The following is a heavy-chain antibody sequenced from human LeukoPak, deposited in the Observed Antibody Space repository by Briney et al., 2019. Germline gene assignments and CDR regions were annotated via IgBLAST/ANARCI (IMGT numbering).Heavy chain of an antibody. CDR2: ISGSGGST. CDR1: GFTFSSYA. V-gene: IGHV3-23*01. CDR3: AKDWRLSTSHLDAFDI. Sequence: PGGSLRLSCAASGFTFSSYAMSWVRQAPGKGLEWVSAISGSGGSTYYADSVKGRFTISRDNSKNTLYLQMNSLRAEDTAVYYCAKDWRLSTSHLDAFDIWGQGTMVTVSS. J-gene: IGHJ3*02. D-gene: IGHD4/OR15-4a*01.